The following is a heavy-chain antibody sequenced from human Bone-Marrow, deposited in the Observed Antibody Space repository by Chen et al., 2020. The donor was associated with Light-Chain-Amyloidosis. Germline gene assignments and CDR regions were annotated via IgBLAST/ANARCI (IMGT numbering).Heavy chain of an antibody. CDR3: ARLRDGYNFDY. J-gene: IGHJ4*02. CDR2: IYPDDSDA. Sequence: EVQLEQSGPEVKKPGESLKSSCKGSGYTFPNYWIGWVRQMPGKGLEWMGVIYPDDSDARYSPSFEGQVTISADKSITTAYLQWRSLKASDTAMYYCARLRDGYNFDYWGQGTLVTVSS. V-gene: IGHV5-51*01. CDR1: GYTFPNYW. D-gene: IGHD5-12*01.